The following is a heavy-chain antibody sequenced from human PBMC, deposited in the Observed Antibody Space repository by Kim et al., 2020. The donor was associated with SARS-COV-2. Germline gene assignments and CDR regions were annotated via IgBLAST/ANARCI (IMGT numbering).Heavy chain of an antibody. V-gene: IGHV4-59*01. D-gene: IGHD4-4*01. CDR3: AREGDYSVAYFDS. Sequence: SHPPPKRRVTISLDPSKNRISLKLSSVTAADTAVYYCAREGDYSVAYFDSWGPGTLVTVSS. J-gene: IGHJ4*02.